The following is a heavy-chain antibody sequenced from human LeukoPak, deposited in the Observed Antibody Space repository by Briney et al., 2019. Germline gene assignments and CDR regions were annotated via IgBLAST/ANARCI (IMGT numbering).Heavy chain of an antibody. CDR3: ASCPNYYYYMDV. CDR2: ISSSGSTT. V-gene: IGHV3-11*04. J-gene: IGHJ6*03. CDR1: GFTFSDYY. Sequence: AGGSLRLSCAASGFTFSDYYMSWIRQAPGKGLEWVSYISSSGSTTFYSDSVKGRFTISRDNAKNSLSLQMNNLRAEDTAVYYCASCPNYYYYMDVWAKGPRSPSP.